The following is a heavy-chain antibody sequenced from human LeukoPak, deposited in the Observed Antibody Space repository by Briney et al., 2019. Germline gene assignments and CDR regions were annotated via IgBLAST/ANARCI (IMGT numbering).Heavy chain of an antibody. V-gene: IGHV3-21*01. Sequence: PGGSLRLSCAASGFTFSSYSMNWVRQAPGKGLEWVSSISSDSYYIYYADSVKGRFTISRDNAKKSLYLQMNSLRAEDTAVYCCFCGSRYVYHFDYWGQGTLVTVSS. CDR1: GFTFSSYS. J-gene: IGHJ4*02. D-gene: IGHD3-16*01. CDR3: FCGSRYVYHFDY. CDR2: ISSDSYYI.